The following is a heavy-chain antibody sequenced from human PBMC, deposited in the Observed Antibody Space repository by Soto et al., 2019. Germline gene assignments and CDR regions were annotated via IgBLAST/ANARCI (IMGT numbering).Heavy chain of an antibody. D-gene: IGHD1-26*01. CDR3: AIMIWDDDYYYYGMDV. V-gene: IGHV3-33*01. Sequence: QVQLVESGGGVVQPGRSLRLSCAASGFTFSSYGMHWVRQAPGKGLEWVAVIWYDGSNKYYADSVKGRFTISRDNSKNTLYLQMNSLRAEDTAVYYCAIMIWDDDYYYYGMDVWGQGTTVTVSS. CDR2: IWYDGSNK. J-gene: IGHJ6*02. CDR1: GFTFSSYG.